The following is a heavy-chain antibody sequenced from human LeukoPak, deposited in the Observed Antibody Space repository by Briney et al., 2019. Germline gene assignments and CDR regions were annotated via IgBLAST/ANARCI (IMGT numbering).Heavy chain of an antibody. V-gene: IGHV4-34*01. CDR3: ARAPRGEVRGRIMTTVTRGYFDY. D-gene: IGHD4-17*01. CDR2: FYHSGNT. J-gene: IGHJ4*02. CDR1: GGSFSGYY. Sequence: SETLSLTCAVYGGSFSGYYWSWIRQTPGEGPEWIGSFYHSGNTDYNPSLKSRVTISVDTSKNQFSLKLTSVTAADTAIYYCARAPRGEVRGRIMTTVTRGYFDYWGQGTLVTVSS.